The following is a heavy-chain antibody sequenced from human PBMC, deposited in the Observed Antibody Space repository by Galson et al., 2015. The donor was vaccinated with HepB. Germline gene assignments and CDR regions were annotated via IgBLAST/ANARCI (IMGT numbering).Heavy chain of an antibody. CDR1: GGTFSSYA. CDR2: IIPIFGTA. CDR3: ARELTSTASKYYYYMDV. V-gene: IGHV1-69*13. D-gene: IGHD4-11*01. Sequence: SVKVSCKASGGTFSSYAISWVRQAPGQGLEWMGGIIPIFGTANYAQKFQGRVTITADESTSTAYMELSSLRSEDTAVYYCARELTSTASKYYYYMDVWGKGTTVTVSS. J-gene: IGHJ6*03.